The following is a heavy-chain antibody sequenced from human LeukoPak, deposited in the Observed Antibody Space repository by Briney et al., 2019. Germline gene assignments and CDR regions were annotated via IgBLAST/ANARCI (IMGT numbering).Heavy chain of an antibody. CDR1: GVIISSYA. CDR3: AKDRVSPGFNWFDP. J-gene: IGHJ5*02. CDR2: INGRGDNT. D-gene: IGHD2/OR15-2a*01. Sequence: PGGSLRLSCAASGVIISSYAMSWVRQAPGKGLEWVSAINGRGDNTYYADFVKGRFTISRDNSKSTVYLQMNSLRTEDTAVYYCAKDRVSPGFNWFDPLGQGTLVTVSS. V-gene: IGHV3-23*01.